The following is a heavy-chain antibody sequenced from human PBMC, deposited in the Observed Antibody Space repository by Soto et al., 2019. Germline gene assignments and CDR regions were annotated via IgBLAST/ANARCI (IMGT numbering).Heavy chain of an antibody. D-gene: IGHD4-17*01. V-gene: IGHV3-23*01. J-gene: IGHJ4*02. CDR3: AKDPVSYGDYDY. CDR2: ISGSGGST. CDR1: GFTFSSYA. Sequence: EVQLLESGGGLVQPGGSLRLSCAASGFTFSSYAMSWVRQAPGKGLEWVSAISGSGGSTYYADSGKGRFTISRDNSKNTQYLQMNSLRAEDTAVDYCAKDPVSYGDYDYWGQGTLVTVSS.